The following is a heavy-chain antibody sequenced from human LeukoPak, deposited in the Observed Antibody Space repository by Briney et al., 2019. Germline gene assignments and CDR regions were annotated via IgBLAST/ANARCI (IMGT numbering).Heavy chain of an antibody. V-gene: IGHV3-23*01. D-gene: IGHD2-15*01. CDR1: GFTFSSYA. J-gene: IGHJ6*02. Sequence: PGGSLRLSCAASGFTFSSYAMSWVRQAPGKGLGWVSAISGSGGSTYYADSVKGRFTISRDNSKNTLYLQMNSLRAEDTAVYYCARARMGAKKRYSAPYYYYGMDVWGQGTTVTVSS. CDR2: ISGSGGST. CDR3: ARARMGAKKRYSAPYYYYGMDV.